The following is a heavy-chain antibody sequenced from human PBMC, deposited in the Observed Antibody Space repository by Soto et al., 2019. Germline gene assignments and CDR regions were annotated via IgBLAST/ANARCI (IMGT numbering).Heavy chain of an antibody. J-gene: IGHJ6*02. D-gene: IGHD6-19*01. Sequence: QVQLVQSGAEVKKPGASVKVSCKASGYTYTSFGISWVRQAPGQGLEWMGWISAYNGNTNYAQKFQGRVTMATDTSTSTAYMELRSPRSDDTAVYYCARDRIPGIAVARTRYYYYGMDVWGQGTTVTVSS. CDR1: GYTYTSFG. V-gene: IGHV1-18*01. CDR2: ISAYNGNT. CDR3: ARDRIPGIAVARTRYYYYGMDV.